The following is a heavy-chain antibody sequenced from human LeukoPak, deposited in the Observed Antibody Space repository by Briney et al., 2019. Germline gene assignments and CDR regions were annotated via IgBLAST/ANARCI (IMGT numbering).Heavy chain of an antibody. Sequence: GGSLRLSCGVSGVTFSSHGMNWVRQAPGKGLEWVSAITGSGDRTYYTDSVRGRFTVSRDNPKNTLYLQMNGLRAEDTAVYYCAKRGKDPVDLDYWGQGTLVTVSS. CDR2: ITGSGDRT. CDR1: GVTFSSHG. V-gene: IGHV3-23*01. J-gene: IGHJ4*02. CDR3: AKRGKDPVDLDY. D-gene: IGHD3-16*01.